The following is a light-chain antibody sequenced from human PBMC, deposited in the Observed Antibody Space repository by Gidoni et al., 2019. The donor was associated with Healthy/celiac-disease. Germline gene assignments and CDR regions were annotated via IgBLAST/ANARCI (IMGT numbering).Light chain of an antibody. CDR1: QSISSW. CDR3: QQYNSYSRT. Sequence: SQLTQYPSTLSASVGDRVTITCRASQSISSWLAWYQQKPGKAPKLLIYDASSLESGVPSRFSGSGSGTEFTLTISSLQPDDFATYYCQQYNSYSRTFGQXTKVEIK. V-gene: IGKV1-5*01. J-gene: IGKJ1*01. CDR2: DAS.